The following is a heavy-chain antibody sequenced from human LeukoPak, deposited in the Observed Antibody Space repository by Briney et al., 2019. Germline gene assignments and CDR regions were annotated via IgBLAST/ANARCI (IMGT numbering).Heavy chain of an antibody. Sequence: SETLSLTCTVSGGSISSYYWSWIRQPPGKGLEWIGYIYYSGSTYYNPSLKSRVTISVDTSKNQFSLKLSSVTAADTAVYYCARRRYGGNWDAFDIWGQGTMVTVSS. CDR2: IYYSGST. J-gene: IGHJ3*02. D-gene: IGHD4-23*01. CDR3: ARRRYGGNWDAFDI. V-gene: IGHV4-59*08. CDR1: GGSISSYY.